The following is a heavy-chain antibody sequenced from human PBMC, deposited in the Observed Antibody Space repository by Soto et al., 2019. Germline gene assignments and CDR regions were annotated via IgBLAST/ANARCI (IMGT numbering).Heavy chain of an antibody. CDR3: ARDLETTVTTEYYYGMDV. Sequence: ASVKVSCKASGYTFTSYDINWVRQATGQGLEWMGWMNPNSGNTGYAQKFQGRVTMTRNTSISTAYMELSSLRSEDTAVYYCARDLETTVTTEYYYGMDVWGQGTTVTVSS. D-gene: IGHD4-4*01. CDR1: GYTFTSYD. CDR2: MNPNSGNT. J-gene: IGHJ6*02. V-gene: IGHV1-8*01.